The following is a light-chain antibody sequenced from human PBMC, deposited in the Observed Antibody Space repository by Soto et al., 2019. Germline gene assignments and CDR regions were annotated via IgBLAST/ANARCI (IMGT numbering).Light chain of an antibody. CDR2: EVS. CDR3: TSYTSSSPLL. J-gene: IGLJ2*01. Sequence: QSVLTQPSSVSGSPGQSITISCTGTISDVGGYNYVSWYQHHPGKAPKLLIYEVSSRPSGVSHRFSGSKSGNTASLTISGLQAEDEADYYCTSYTSSSPLLFGGGTKVTVL. V-gene: IGLV2-14*01. CDR1: ISDVGGYNY.